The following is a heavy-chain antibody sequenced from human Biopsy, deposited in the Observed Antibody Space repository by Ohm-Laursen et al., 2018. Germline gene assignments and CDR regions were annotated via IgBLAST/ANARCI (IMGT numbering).Heavy chain of an antibody. D-gene: IGHD3-10*01. V-gene: IGHV3-23*01. J-gene: IGHJ4*02. Sequence: SLRLSCSASGFTFSDYAMSWVRQAPGTGLEWVAGIYGGGFGTYYADSVKGRFSISRDNSENTLYLHMNSPRAEDTAVYFCAKFEGDPTPSYYFDYWGQGTLVTVSS. CDR2: IYGGGFGT. CDR3: AKFEGDPTPSYYFDY. CDR1: GFTFSDYA.